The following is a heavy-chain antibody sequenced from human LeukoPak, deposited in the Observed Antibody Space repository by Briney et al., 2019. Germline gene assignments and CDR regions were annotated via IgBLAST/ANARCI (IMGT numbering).Heavy chain of an antibody. D-gene: IGHD6-6*01. CDR1: GYSFTSYW. J-gene: IGHJ4*02. V-gene: IGHV5-51*01. CDR2: IYPGDSDT. CDR3: ARHTRYSSSFRVFDY. Sequence: GESPKISCKGSGYSFTSYWIGWVRQMPGKGLEWMGIIYPGDSDTRYSPSFQGQVTISADKSISTAYLQWSSLKASDSAMYYCARHTRYSSSFRVFDYWGQGTLVTVSS.